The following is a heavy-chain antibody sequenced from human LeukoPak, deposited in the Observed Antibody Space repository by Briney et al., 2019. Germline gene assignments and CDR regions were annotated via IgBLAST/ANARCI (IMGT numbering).Heavy chain of an antibody. D-gene: IGHD4-23*01. CDR3: ARREGYGGPRSSLGH. CDR2: INHSGST. V-gene: IGHV4-34*01. CDR1: GGSFSGYY. J-gene: IGHJ3*01. Sequence: PSETLSLTCAVYGGSFSGYYWSWIRQPPGKGLEWIGEINHSGSTNYNPSLKSRVTISVDTSKNQFSLKLSSVTAADTAVYYCARREGYGGPRSSLGHWGQGTMVTVSS.